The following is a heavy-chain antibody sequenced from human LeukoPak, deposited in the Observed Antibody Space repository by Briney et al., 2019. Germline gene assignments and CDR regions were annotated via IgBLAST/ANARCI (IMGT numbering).Heavy chain of an antibody. D-gene: IGHD5-12*01. J-gene: IGHJ1*01. CDR2: ISSPGGNT. V-gene: IGHV3-23*01. CDR1: GFILSSFA. Sequence: GGSLRLSCTSSGFILSSFAMSWVRQAPGKGLEWVSSISSPGGNTYYADSVKGRFTISRDISKNLVYPQMNSLRAEDTAVYYCAKTRNGYTTEYLQHWGQGTLVIVSS. CDR3: AKTRNGYTTEYLQH.